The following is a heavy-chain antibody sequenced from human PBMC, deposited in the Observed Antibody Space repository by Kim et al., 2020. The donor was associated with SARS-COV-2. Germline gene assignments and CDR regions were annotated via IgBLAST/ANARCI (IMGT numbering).Heavy chain of an antibody. J-gene: IGHJ6*04. Sequence: GGSLRLSCAASGFTFSSYAMSWVRQAPGKGLEWVSAISDSGGNTHYADSVKGRFTISRDNSKNTLYLQMNSLRAEDAAVYYCAGAAAPGDYYGMDAWGAGTTVSVSP. CDR1: GFTFSSYA. CDR2: ISDSGGNT. D-gene: IGHD2-2*01. V-gene: IGHV3-23*01. CDR3: AGAAAPGDYYGMDA.